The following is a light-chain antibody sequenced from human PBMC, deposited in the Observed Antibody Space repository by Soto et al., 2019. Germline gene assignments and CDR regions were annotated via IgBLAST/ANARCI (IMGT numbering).Light chain of an antibody. CDR1: QSVNSH. J-gene: IGKJ1*01. CDR2: DAS. V-gene: IGKV3-11*01. CDR3: QQYNNWPQT. Sequence: GVTQSAGTLSLSIVDSGTIYCRASQSVNSHLAWYQHKPGQAPRLVIFDASSRATGTPARFSGSGSGTDFTLTISGLEPEDFAVYYCQQYNNWPQTFGQGTKVDI.